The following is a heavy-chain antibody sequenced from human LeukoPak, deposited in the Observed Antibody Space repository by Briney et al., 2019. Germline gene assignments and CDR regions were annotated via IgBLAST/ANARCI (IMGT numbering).Heavy chain of an antibody. CDR2: IYDSGST. V-gene: IGHV4-59*01. CDR3: ARVGGTNYSYYGMDV. D-gene: IGHD1-1*01. CDR1: GGSISSYY. J-gene: IGHJ6*02. Sequence: SETLSLTCTVSGGSISSYYWSWIRRPPGKGLEWIGYIYDSGSTNYNPSLKSRVTISEDTSKNQFSLKLSSVTAADTAVYYCARVGGTNYSYYGMDVWGQGTTVTVSS.